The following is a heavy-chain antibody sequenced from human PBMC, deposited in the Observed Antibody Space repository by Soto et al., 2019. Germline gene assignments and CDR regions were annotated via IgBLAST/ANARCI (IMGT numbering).Heavy chain of an antibody. D-gene: IGHD5-12*01. Sequence: PSETLSLTCAVSGGSISTSSYYWGWIRQPPGKGLEWIGTIYYSGTSYHNPSLKSRVTISVDTSKNLSSLTLTSVTAADTAVYYCASRVEGLYSGNARYYFDYWGQGALVTVS. CDR1: GGSISTSSYY. V-gene: IGHV4-39*01. J-gene: IGHJ4*02. CDR3: ASRVEGLYSGNARYYFDY. CDR2: IYYSGTS.